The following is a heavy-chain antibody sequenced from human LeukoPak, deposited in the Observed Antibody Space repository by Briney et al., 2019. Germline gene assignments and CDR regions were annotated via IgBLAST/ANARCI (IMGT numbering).Heavy chain of an antibody. J-gene: IGHJ4*02. D-gene: IGHD1-26*01. V-gene: IGHV3-23*01. Sequence: AGGSLRLSCAASGFTFSSYAMSWVRQAPGKGLEWVSAISGSGGSTYYADPVKRRFTISRDNSKNTLSLQMHSLRAEDTAVFYCAKSSGSYRPFDYWGQGTMVTVSS. CDR2: ISGSGGST. CDR3: AKSSGSYRPFDY. CDR1: GFTFSSYA.